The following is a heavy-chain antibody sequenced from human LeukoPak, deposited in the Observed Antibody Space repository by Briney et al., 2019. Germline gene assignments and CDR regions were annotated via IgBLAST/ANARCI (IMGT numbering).Heavy chain of an antibody. CDR2: ISGSGVST. D-gene: IGHD2-2*01. Sequence: SGGSLRLSCAASGFRFSSYAMSWVRQAPGKGLEWVSAISGSGVSTYYADSVKGRFTVSRDNSKNTLYLQMSSLRAEDTAVYYCARDGAPDAHCSSTTCAIRWGQGTLVTVSS. J-gene: IGHJ4*02. CDR1: GFRFSSYA. CDR3: ARDGAPDAHCSSTTCAIR. V-gene: IGHV3-23*01.